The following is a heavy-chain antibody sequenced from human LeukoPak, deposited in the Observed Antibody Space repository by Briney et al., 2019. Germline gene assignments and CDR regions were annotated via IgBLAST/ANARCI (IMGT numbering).Heavy chain of an antibody. Sequence: GGSLRLSCAASGFTFSSYAMSWVRQAPGKGLEWVSAISGSGGSTYYADSVKGRFAISRDNSKNTLYLQMNSLRAEDTAVYYCAKDAGWIQLWYYFDYWGQGTLVTVSS. V-gene: IGHV3-23*01. CDR1: GFTFSSYA. CDR2: ISGSGGST. D-gene: IGHD5-18*01. J-gene: IGHJ4*02. CDR3: AKDAGWIQLWYYFDY.